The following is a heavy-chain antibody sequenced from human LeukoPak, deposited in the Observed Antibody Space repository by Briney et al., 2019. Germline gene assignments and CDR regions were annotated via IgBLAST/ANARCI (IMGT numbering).Heavy chain of an antibody. J-gene: IGHJ4*02. Sequence: SETLSLTCTVPGGSISSSSYYWGWIRQPPGKGLEWIGSIYYSGSTYYNPSLKSRVTISVDTSKNQFSLKLSSVTAADTAVYYCARLYGDYVVDYWGQGTLVTVSS. D-gene: IGHD4-17*01. CDR2: IYYSGST. V-gene: IGHV4-39*01. CDR3: ARLYGDYVVDY. CDR1: GGSISSSSYY.